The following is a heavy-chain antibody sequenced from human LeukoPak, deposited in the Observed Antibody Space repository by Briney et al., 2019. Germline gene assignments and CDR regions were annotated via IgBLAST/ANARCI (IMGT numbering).Heavy chain of an antibody. CDR1: GGSISSYY. D-gene: IGHD1-26*01. V-gene: IGHV4-4*07. Sequence: SETLSLTCTVSGGSISSYYWSWIRQPAGKGLEWIGRIYTSGSTNYNPSLKSRVTISVDTSKNQFSLKLSSLTAADTAVYYCARGSGGSYLNWFDPWGQGTLVTVSS. CDR2: IYTSGST. CDR3: ARGSGGSYLNWFDP. J-gene: IGHJ5*02.